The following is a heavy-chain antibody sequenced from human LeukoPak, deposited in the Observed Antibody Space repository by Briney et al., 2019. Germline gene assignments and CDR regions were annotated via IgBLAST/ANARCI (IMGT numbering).Heavy chain of an antibody. CDR3: ARWGYDYVWGSYRYTGWFDP. V-gene: IGHV4-59*08. Sequence: SETLSLTCTVSGGSISSYYWSWIRQPPGKGLEWIGYIYYSGSTNYNPSLKSRVTISVDTSKNQFSLKLSPVTAADTAVYYCARWGYDYVWGSYRYTGWFDPWGQGTLVTVSS. CDR2: IYYSGST. J-gene: IGHJ5*02. CDR1: GGSISSYY. D-gene: IGHD3-16*02.